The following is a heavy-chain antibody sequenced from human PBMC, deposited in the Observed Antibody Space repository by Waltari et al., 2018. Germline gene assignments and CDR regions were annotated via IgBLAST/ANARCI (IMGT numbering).Heavy chain of an antibody. J-gene: IGHJ3*01. V-gene: IGHV4-59*01. Sequence: QVQLQESGPGLVKPSETLSLTCTVSGGSISSYYWSWIRQPPGKGLEWIGYIYYSGSTNDNPALKSRVTIAVDTSKNQFSLKLSSVTAADTAVYYCARFEMVYAIPLWGQGTMVTVSS. D-gene: IGHD2-8*01. CDR3: ARFEMVYAIPL. CDR1: GGSISSYY. CDR2: IYYSGST.